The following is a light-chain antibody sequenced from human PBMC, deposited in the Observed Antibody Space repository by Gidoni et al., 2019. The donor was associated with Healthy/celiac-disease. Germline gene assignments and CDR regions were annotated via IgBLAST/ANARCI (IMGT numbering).Light chain of an antibody. V-gene: IGLV1-40*01. J-gene: IGLJ2*01. CDR2: GNS. CDR1: SSNIGAGYD. Sequence: CTGSSSNIGAGYDVHWYQQLPGTAPKLLIYGNSNRPSGVPDRFSGSKSGTSASLAITGLQAEDEADYYCQSYDSSLSVVFGGGTKLTV. CDR3: QSYDSSLSVV.